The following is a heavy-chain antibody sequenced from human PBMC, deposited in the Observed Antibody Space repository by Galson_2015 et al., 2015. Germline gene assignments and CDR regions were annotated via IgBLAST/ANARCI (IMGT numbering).Heavy chain of an antibody. CDR3: ARYYAADTVLIPFY. CDR1: GFTFSNYW. J-gene: IGHJ4*02. CDR2: IKQDGSER. D-gene: IGHD3-16*01. V-gene: IGHV3-7*03. Sequence: SLRLSCAASGFTFSNYWMTWVRQAPGKGLEWVANIKQDGSERYYVDSVKGRFTISRDNAKNSLYLQMNSLRAEDTAVYFCARYYAADTVLIPFYWGQGTQVTVSS.